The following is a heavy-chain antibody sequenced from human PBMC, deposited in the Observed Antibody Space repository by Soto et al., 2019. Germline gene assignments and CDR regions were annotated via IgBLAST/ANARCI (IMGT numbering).Heavy chain of an antibody. D-gene: IGHD3-22*01. CDR1: GYSFTSYW. V-gene: IGHV5-10-1*03. J-gene: IGHJ4*02. CDR2: IDPSDSYT. CDR3: ASPGPYYYDSSGPYTY. Sequence: EVQLVQSGAEVKKPGESLRISCKGSGYSFTSYWISWVRQMPGKGLEWMGRIDPSDSYTNYSPSFQGHVTISADKSISTAYLQWSSLKASDTAMYYCASPGPYYYDSSGPYTYWGQGTLVTVSS.